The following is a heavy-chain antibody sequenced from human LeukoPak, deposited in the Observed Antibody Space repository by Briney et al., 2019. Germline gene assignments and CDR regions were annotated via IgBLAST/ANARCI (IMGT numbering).Heavy chain of an antibody. CDR1: GFQFSSYE. CDR3: ASLWFDP. CDR2: ISAGGTTT. J-gene: IGHJ5*02. Sequence: GGSLGLSCAASGFQFSSYEMNWVRQAPGKGLEWVSYISAGGTTTYYVDSVKGRFTISRDNTKSSLYLQMNSLRAEDTAVYYCASLWFDPWGQGSLVTVSS. V-gene: IGHV3-48*03.